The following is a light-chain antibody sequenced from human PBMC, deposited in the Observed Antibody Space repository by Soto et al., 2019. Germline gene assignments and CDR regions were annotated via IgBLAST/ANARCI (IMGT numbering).Light chain of an antibody. V-gene: IGKV3-15*01. Sequence: IVMTQSPATLSVSPGERATLSCRASQSINTNLAWFQQKPGRAPRLLIFGASTRATDIPARFSGSGSGTEFTLTISSLQSEDFAVYYCQQYHNWPPLTFGGGTKVDIK. CDR2: GAS. CDR3: QQYHNWPPLT. J-gene: IGKJ4*01. CDR1: QSINTN.